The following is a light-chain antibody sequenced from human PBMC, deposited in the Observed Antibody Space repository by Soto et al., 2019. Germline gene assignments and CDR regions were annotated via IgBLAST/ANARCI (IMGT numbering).Light chain of an antibody. Sequence: EIVLTQSPGTLSLSPGERATLSCRASQSVSSSYLAWYQQKPGQAPRLLIYGASSRATGIPDRFSGSGTGTDFTLTISRRKPEDLAVYYCQQNGRPLTWTFGQGTKVEI. CDR3: QQNGRPLTWT. CDR1: QSVSSSY. J-gene: IGKJ1*01. CDR2: GAS. V-gene: IGKV3-20*01.